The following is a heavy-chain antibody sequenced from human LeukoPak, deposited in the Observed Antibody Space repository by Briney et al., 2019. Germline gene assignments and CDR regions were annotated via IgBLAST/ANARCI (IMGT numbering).Heavy chain of an antibody. V-gene: IGHV3-74*01. CDR1: GFTFSNYW. Sequence: ERSLRLAYAASGFTFSNYWMHWVSQSPGKGLVCVSRINSDGSSTSYADSVKGRFTISRDDAKNTLYLQMNSLRAEDTAVYDCSRSDDIIDGFDPWGQGTLVTVSS. J-gene: IGHJ5*02. CDR2: INSDGSST. D-gene: IGHD2-15*01. CDR3: SRSDDIIDGFDP.